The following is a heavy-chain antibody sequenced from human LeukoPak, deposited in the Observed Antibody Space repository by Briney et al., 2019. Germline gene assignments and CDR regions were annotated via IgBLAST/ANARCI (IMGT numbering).Heavy chain of an antibody. Sequence: SETLSLTCTVSGGSISSYYWSWIRQPPGKGLEWIGYISYSGNSDYHPSLKSRVTMSVDKSKNQFSLRLTSVTAADTAVYYCARGTVEYSYGDLYDYWGQGTLVTVSS. CDR1: GGSISSYY. CDR3: ARGTVEYSYGDLYDY. V-gene: IGHV4-59*01. J-gene: IGHJ4*02. CDR2: ISYSGNS. D-gene: IGHD5-18*01.